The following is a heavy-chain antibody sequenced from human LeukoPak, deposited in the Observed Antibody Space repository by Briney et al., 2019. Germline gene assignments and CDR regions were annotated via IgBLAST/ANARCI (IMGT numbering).Heavy chain of an antibody. CDR1: GYTFTSYG. D-gene: IGHD2-21*02. CDR2: ISAYNGNT. J-gene: IGHJ6*02. V-gene: IGHV1-18*01. CDR3: AREGGAYCGGDCYSPYYYGMDV. Sequence: ASVKVSCKASGYTFTSYGISWVRQAPGQGLEWMGWISAYNGNTNYAQKLQGRVTMATDTSTSTAYMELRSLRSDDTAVYYCAREGGAYCGGDCYSPYYYGMDVWGQGTTVTVSS.